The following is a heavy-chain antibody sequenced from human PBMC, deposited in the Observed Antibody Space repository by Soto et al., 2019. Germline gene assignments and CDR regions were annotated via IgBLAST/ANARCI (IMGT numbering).Heavy chain of an antibody. D-gene: IGHD2-21*02. CDR2: IIPIFGTA. Sequence: SVKVSCKASGGTFSSYAISLVRQAPGQGLEWIGGIIPIFGTANYAQKFQGRVTITADESTSTAYMELSSLRSEDTAVYYCARDAGSLTSIYYYYGMDVWGQGTMVTVSS. CDR1: GGTFSSYA. CDR3: ARDAGSLTSIYYYYGMDV. V-gene: IGHV1-69*13. J-gene: IGHJ6*01.